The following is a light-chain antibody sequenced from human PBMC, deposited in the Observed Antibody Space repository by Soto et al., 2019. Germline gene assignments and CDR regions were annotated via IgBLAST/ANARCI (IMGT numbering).Light chain of an antibody. J-gene: IGLJ1*01. CDR2: DVS. V-gene: IGLV2-14*01. Sequence: QSVLTQPASVSGSPGQSITTSCTGTSSDVGGYNYVSWYQQHPGKAPKFMIYDVSNRPSGVSNRFSGSKSGNTASLTISGLQAEDEADYHCTSYTTSNTRQIVFGTGTKVTVL. CDR3: TSYTTSNTRQIV. CDR1: SSDVGGYNY.